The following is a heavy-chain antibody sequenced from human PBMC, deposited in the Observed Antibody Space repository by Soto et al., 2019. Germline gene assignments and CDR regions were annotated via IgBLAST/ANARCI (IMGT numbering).Heavy chain of an antibody. CDR1: VFTFSSYA. CDR2: ISGSGGST. D-gene: IGHD2-21*02. J-gene: IGHJ6*02. Sequence: PGGYLRLSYSASVFTFSSYAMSWVRQAPGKGLEWVSAISGSGGSTYYADSVKGRFTISRDNSKNTLYLQMNSLRAEDTAVYYCAKGSCGGYCFLRLGMGVWGQGNTVIVSS. CDR3: AKGSCGGYCFLRLGMGV. V-gene: IGHV3-23*01.